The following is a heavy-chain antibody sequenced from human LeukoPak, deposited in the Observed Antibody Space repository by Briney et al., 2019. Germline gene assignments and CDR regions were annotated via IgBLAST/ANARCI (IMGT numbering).Heavy chain of an antibody. D-gene: IGHD6-6*01. CDR1: GGSISSSSYY. J-gene: IGHJ4*02. CDR3: ARGLAARRRGYFVY. Sequence: SETLSLTCTVSGGSISSSSYYWGWIRQPPGKGLEWIGSIYYSGSTNYTPSLKSRVTTSVDTSKNQFSLKLSSVTAADTAVYYCARGLAARRRGYFVYWGQGTLVTVSS. V-gene: IGHV4-39*01. CDR2: IYYSGST.